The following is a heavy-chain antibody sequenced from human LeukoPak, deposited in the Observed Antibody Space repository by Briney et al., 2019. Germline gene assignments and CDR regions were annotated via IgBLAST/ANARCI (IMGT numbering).Heavy chain of an antibody. CDR2: IYHSGST. Sequence: SETLSLTCTVSGYSISSGYYWGWIRQPPGKGLEWIGSIYHSGSTYYNPSLKSRVTISVDTSKNQFSLKLSSVTAADTAVYYCARLRIAAAGKYFQHWGQGTLVTVSS. D-gene: IGHD6-13*01. J-gene: IGHJ1*01. V-gene: IGHV4-38-2*02. CDR1: GYSISSGYY. CDR3: ARLRIAAAGKYFQH.